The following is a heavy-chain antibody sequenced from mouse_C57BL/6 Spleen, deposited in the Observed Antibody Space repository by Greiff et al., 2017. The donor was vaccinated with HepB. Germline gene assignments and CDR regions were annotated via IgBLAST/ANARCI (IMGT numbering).Heavy chain of an antibody. V-gene: IGHV5-12*01. CDR1: GFTFSDYY. CDR2: ISNGGGST. J-gene: IGHJ4*01. D-gene: IGHD1-1*01. Sequence: EVKLMESGGGLVQPGGSLKLSCAASGFTFSDYYMYWVRQTPEKRLEWVAYISNGGGSTYYPDTVKGRFTISRDNAKNTLYLQMSRLKSEDTAMYYCARQPITTVVPLYAMDYWGQGTSVTVSS. CDR3: ARQPITTVVPLYAMDY.